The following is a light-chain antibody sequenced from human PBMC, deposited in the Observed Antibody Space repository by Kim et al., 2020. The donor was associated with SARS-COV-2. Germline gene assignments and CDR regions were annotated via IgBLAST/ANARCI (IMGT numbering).Light chain of an antibody. CDR3: QQYENWPRT. Sequence: EIVMTQSPATLSVSPGERATLSCRASQSISSNLVWYQQKPGQAPRLLIYGASTRATGTPARFSGSGFGTEFSLTIGSLQSEDLAVYYCQQYENWPRTFGQGTKVDIK. V-gene: IGKV3-15*01. J-gene: IGKJ1*01. CDR1: QSISSN. CDR2: GAS.